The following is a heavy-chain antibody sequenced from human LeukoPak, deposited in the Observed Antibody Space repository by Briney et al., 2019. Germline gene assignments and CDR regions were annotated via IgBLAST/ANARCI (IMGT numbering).Heavy chain of an antibody. D-gene: IGHD3-22*01. Sequence: ASVKVSCKASGGTFSSYAISWVRQAPGQGLEWMGWISAYNGNTNYAQKLQGRVTMTTDTSTSTAYMELRSLRSDDTAVYYCARDVYYYDSGGYYSDSWRAFDIWGQGTMVTVSS. CDR3: ARDVYYYDSGGYYSDSWRAFDI. CDR2: ISAYNGNT. J-gene: IGHJ3*02. CDR1: GGTFSSYA. V-gene: IGHV1-18*01.